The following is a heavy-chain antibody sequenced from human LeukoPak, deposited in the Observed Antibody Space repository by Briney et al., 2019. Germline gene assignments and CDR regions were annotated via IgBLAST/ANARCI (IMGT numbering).Heavy chain of an antibody. Sequence: PSETLSLTCTVSGGSISSSSYYWGWIRQPPGKGLEWIGSIYHSRSTYYNPSLKSRVTISVDTSKNQFSLKLSSVTAADTAVYYCARADQLLGGAFFDYWGQGTLVTVSS. CDR3: ARADQLLGGAFFDY. CDR1: GGSISSSSYY. V-gene: IGHV4-39*07. J-gene: IGHJ4*02. D-gene: IGHD2-2*01. CDR2: IYHSRST.